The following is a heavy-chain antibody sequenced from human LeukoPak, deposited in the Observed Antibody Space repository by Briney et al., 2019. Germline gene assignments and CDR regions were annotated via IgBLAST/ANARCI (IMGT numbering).Heavy chain of an antibody. CDR3: ARAPDIVVVVAAHFDY. CDR1: GFTFSSYS. CDR2: ISSSSSYI. D-gene: IGHD2-15*01. J-gene: IGHJ4*02. Sequence: GGSLRLSCAASGFTFSSYSMNWVRQAPGKGLEWVSSISSSSSYIYYADSVKGRFTISRDNAKNSLYLQMNSPRAEDTAVYYCARAPDIVVVVAAHFDYWGQGTLVTVSS. V-gene: IGHV3-21*01.